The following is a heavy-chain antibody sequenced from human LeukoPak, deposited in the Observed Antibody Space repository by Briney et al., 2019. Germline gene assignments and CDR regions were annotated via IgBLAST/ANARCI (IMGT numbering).Heavy chain of an antibody. CDR3: ARGAGTDLYYYYYMDV. V-gene: IGHV1-2*02. Sequence: ASVKVSCKASGYTFTGYYMHWVRQAPGQGLEWMGWINPNSGGTNYAQKFQGRVTMTRDTSISTAYMELSRLRSDDTAVYYCARGAGTDLYYYYYMDVWGKGTTVTVSS. CDR2: INPNSGGT. J-gene: IGHJ6*03. CDR1: GYTFTGYY. D-gene: IGHD6-19*01.